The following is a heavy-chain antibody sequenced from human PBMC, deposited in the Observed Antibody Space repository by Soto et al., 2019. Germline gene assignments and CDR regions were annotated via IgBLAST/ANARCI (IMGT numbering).Heavy chain of an antibody. J-gene: IGHJ4*02. V-gene: IGHV3-74*01. CDR3: AREPPGRAWGGATDY. CDR2: INTDGSST. CDR1: GFTFSSYW. D-gene: IGHD1-26*01. Sequence: EVQLVESGGGLVQPGRSLRLSCAASGFTFSSYWMHWVRQAPGKGLVWVSRINTDGSSTSYADSVKGRFTISRDNAENTVYLQMNSLRVEDTAIYYCAREPPGRAWGGATDYWGQGTLVTVSS.